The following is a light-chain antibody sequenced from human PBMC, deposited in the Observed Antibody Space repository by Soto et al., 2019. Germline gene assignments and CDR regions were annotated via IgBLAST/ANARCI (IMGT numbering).Light chain of an antibody. CDR3: MQALQTPL. Sequence: DFVMTQSPLSLPVTPGEPASISCRSSQSLLHSNGYNYLDWYLQKPGQSPQLLIYLGSNRASGVPDRFSGSGSGTDFTLKISRVEAEDVGVYYCMQALQTPLFGGGTKVEIK. CDR1: QSLLHSNGYNY. CDR2: LGS. J-gene: IGKJ4*01. V-gene: IGKV2-28*01.